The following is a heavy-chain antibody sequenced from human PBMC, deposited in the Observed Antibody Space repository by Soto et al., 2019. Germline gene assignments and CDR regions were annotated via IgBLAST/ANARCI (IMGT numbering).Heavy chain of an antibody. CDR2: IYYSGST. CDR3: ARPHGELGGIGYYYYGMDV. V-gene: IGHV4-30-2*03. CDR1: GGSISSGGYS. D-gene: IGHD1-26*01. J-gene: IGHJ6*02. Sequence: SETLSLTCAVSGGSISSGGYSWSWIRQPPGKGLEWIGYIYYSGSTYYNPSLKSRVTISVDTSKNQFSLKLSSVTAADTAVYYCARPHGELGGIGYYYYGMDVWGQGTTVTVSS.